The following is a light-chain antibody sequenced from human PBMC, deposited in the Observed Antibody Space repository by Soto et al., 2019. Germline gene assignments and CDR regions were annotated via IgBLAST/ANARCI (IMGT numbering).Light chain of an antibody. J-gene: IGKJ1*01. Sequence: EIVLTQSPGTLSLSAGERATLSCRASQSVSSNYLAWYQQKPGQAPRLLIYGASNRATGIPDRFSGSGSGTDFTLTISRLEPEDFAVYYCQQYGGSPWTFGQGTKV. CDR1: QSVSSNY. CDR2: GAS. V-gene: IGKV3-20*01. CDR3: QQYGGSPWT.